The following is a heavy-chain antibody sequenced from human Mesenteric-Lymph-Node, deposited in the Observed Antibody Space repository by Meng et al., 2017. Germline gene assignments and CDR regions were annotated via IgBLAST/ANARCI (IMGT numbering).Heavy chain of an antibody. J-gene: IGHJ4*02. CDR3: ARRRRSSGWYGFDY. D-gene: IGHD6-19*01. Sequence: GESLKISCAASGFTFSDYYMSWIRQAPGKGLEWVSYISSSGSTIYYADSVKGRFTISRDNAKNSLYLQMNSLRAEDTAVYYCARRRRSSGWYGFDYWGQGTLVTVSS. CDR2: ISSSGSTI. CDR1: GFTFSDYY. V-gene: IGHV3-11*01.